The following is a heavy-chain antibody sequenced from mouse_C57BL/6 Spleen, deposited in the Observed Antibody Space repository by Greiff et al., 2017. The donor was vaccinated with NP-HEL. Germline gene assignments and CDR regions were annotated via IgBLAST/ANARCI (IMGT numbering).Heavy chain of an antibody. CDR2: IDPSDSYT. J-gene: IGHJ4*01. CDR1: GYTFTSYW. V-gene: IGHV1-50*01. D-gene: IGHD2-4*01. Sequence: QVQLQQPGAELVKPGASVKLSCKASGYTFTSYWMQWVKQRPGQGLEWIGEIDPSDSYTNYNQKFKGKATLTVDTSSSTAYMQLSSLTSEDSAVYYCARSGYDYDGPHYAMDYWGQGTSVTVSS. CDR3: ARSGYDYDGPHYAMDY.